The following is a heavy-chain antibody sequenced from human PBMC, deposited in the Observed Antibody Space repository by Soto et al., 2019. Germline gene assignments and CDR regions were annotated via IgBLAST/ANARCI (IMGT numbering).Heavy chain of an antibody. J-gene: IGHJ4*02. CDR3: ARFISSRDDYFDY. CDR2: ISHTGTT. Sequence: QVQLQESGPGLVKPSETLSLTCAVSGDSISGSQWWSWVRLPPGKGLEWIGEISHTGTTNYNPSLKSRVTMSVDKPKNQFSLNLTSVTAADTAVYYCARFISSRDDYFDYWGQGTVVTVSP. CDR1: GDSISGSQW. D-gene: IGHD2-2*01. V-gene: IGHV4-4*02.